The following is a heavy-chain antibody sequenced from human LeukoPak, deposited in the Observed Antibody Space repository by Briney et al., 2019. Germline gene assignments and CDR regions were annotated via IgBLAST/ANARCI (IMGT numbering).Heavy chain of an antibody. D-gene: IGHD3-10*01. V-gene: IGHV2-5*01. J-gene: IGHJ6*03. CDR2: IYWNDYK. CDR1: GFSLSTSGVG. Sequence: QTLTLTCTFSGFSLSTSGVGVGWIRQPPGKALEWLALIYWNDYKRYSPSLKSRLTITKDTSKNQVVLTMTNMDPVDTATYYCARWTLVRGDDYYYMDVWGKGTTVTISS. CDR3: ARWTLVRGDDYYYMDV.